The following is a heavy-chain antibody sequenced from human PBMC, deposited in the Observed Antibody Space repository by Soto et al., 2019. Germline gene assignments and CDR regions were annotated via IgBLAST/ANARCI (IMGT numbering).Heavy chain of an antibody. D-gene: IGHD3-3*01. V-gene: IGHV3-11*01. CDR1: GYTFSDYY. Sequence: GGSLRLSCAASGYTFSDYYMSWIRQAPGKGLEWISYIDTSSTKIYYADSVKGRFTISRDNAKNSLYLEMNSLRDEDTAVYYCASHYDMWSGYLSPVDYWCQGTLVTVSS. CDR3: ASHYDMWSGYLSPVDY. J-gene: IGHJ4*02. CDR2: IDTSSTKI.